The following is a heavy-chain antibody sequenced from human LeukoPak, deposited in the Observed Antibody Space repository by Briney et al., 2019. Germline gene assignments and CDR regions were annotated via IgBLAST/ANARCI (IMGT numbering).Heavy chain of an antibody. V-gene: IGHV3-9*01. CDR3: AKAMLRSPPFDY. D-gene: IGHD4-17*01. J-gene: IGHJ4*02. CDR1: GFTFDDYA. Sequence: PGGSLRLSCAASGFTFDDYAMHWVRQAPGKGLEWVSGISWNSGSIGYADSVKGRFTISRDNAKNTLYLQMNSLRAEDTAVYYCAKAMLRSPPFDYWGQGTLVTVSS. CDR2: ISWNSGSI.